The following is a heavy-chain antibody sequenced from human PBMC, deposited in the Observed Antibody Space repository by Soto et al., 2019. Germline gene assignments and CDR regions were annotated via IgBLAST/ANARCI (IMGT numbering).Heavy chain of an antibody. CDR2: IYWDDDK. CDR1: GFSLSTSGVG. J-gene: IGHJ4*02. V-gene: IGHV2-5*02. CDR3: ARSRYYSYVWGSYRH. Sequence: QITLKESGPTLVKPTQTLTLTCTFSGFSLSTSGVGVGWIRQPPGKALEWLALIYWDDDKRYSPSLKSRLTNTKDPSKNQVVLTMTNRDPVDTATYYCARSRYYSYVWGSYRHWGQGTLVTVSS. D-gene: IGHD3-16*02.